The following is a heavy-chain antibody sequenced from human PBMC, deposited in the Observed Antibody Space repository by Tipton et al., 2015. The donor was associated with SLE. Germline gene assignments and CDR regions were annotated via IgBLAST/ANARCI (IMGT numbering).Heavy chain of an antibody. J-gene: IGHJ4*02. Sequence: GLVKPSETLSLSCNVSGYSISRGHYWGWIRQAPGKGLEWIGNAYHGGTIYYNPSLSSRVSISIDRSKNQFSLRLNSVTAADSAVYYCARDPYDSWSDYQATFDYWGQGTLVTVSP. CDR3: ARDPYDSWSDYQATFDY. CDR2: AYHGGTI. D-gene: IGHD3-3*01. V-gene: IGHV4-38-2*02. CDR1: GYSISRGHY.